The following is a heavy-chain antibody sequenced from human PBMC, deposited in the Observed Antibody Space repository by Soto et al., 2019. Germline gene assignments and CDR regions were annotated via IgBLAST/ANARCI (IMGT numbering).Heavy chain of an antibody. CDR1: GGSVSTSSYF. CDR2: IYYSGTT. CDR3: GSRPACYDSIGSLPGCEF. Sequence: SETLSLTCAVSGGSVSTSSYFWGWIRQPPGKGQEWIGSIYYSGTTYYNPSVKSRVTLSVDTSKNHVSLRLTSVTAADTAVHYGGSRPACYDSIGSLPGCEFWGRGTLRNLSS. V-gene: IGHV4-39*02. D-gene: IGHD3-22*01. J-gene: IGHJ4*02.